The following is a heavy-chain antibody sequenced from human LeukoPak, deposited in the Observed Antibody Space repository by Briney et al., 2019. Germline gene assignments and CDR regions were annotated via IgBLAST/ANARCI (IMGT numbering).Heavy chain of an antibody. CDR3: ARDLPPLLWFGELKKDGMDV. V-gene: IGHV1-18*01. J-gene: IGHJ6*02. CDR1: GYTFTSYG. D-gene: IGHD3-10*01. Sequence: GASVKVSCKASGYTFTSYGISWVRQAPGQGLEWMGWISAYNGNTNYAQKLQGRVTMTTDTSTSTAYMELRSLRSDDTAVYYCARDLPPLLWFGELKKDGMDVWGQGTTVTVSS. CDR2: ISAYNGNT.